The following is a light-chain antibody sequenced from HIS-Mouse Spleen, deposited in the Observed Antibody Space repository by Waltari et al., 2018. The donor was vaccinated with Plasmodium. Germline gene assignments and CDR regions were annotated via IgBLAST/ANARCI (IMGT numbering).Light chain of an antibody. V-gene: IGLV3-27*01. CDR2: KES. CDR3: YSAADNNWV. J-gene: IGLJ3*02. CDR1: VQKKKY. Sequence: SYELTQPSSVLVSPGQTARITCSGDVQKKKYARWFQQKPGQAPVLVIYKESERPPGIPERFSGSSSGTTVTLTIGGAQVEDEADYYCYSAADNNWVFGGGTKLTVL.